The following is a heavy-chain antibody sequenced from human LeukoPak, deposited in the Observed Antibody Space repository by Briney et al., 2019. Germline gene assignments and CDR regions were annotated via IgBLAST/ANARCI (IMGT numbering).Heavy chain of an antibody. D-gene: IGHD5-18*01. CDR2: MNPNSGNT. CDR1: GYTFTSYD. J-gene: IGHJ4*02. CDR3: ARAGQIQLSATLGY. V-gene: IGHV1-8*03. Sequence: ASVKVSCKASGYTFTSYDINWVRQATGQGLEWMGWMNPNSGNTGYAQKFQGRVTITRNTSISTAYMELSSLRSEDTAVYYCARAGQIQLSATLGYWGQGTLVTVSS.